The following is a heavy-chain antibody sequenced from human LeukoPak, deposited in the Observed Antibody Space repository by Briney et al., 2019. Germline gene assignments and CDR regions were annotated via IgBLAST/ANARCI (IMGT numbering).Heavy chain of an antibody. CDR2: IYYSGST. J-gene: IGHJ4*02. D-gene: IGHD4-17*01. Sequence: SETLSLTCTVSGGSISSSSYYWGWIRQPPGKGLEWIGSIYYSGSTYYNPSLKSRVTISIDTSKNQFSLKLSSVTAADTAVYYCATTTVTKTYYFNYWGQGTLVTVSS. CDR1: GGSISSSSYY. CDR3: ATTTVTKTYYFNY. V-gene: IGHV4-39*07.